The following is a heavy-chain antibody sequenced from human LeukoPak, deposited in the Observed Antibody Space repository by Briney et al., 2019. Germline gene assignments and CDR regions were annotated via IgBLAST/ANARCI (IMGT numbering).Heavy chain of an antibody. D-gene: IGHD3-10*01. Sequence: ASVKVSCKASGYTFTSYGISWVRQAPRQGLEWMGWISAYNGNTNYAQKLQGRVTMSTDTSTSTAYMELRGLRSDDTAVYYCAIYYGSGSYLPYWGQGTLVTVSS. J-gene: IGHJ4*02. CDR1: GYTFTSYG. V-gene: IGHV1-18*04. CDR2: ISAYNGNT. CDR3: AIYYGSGSYLPY.